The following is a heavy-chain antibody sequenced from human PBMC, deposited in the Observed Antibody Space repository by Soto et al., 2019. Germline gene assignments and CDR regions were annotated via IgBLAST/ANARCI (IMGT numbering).Heavy chain of an antibody. CDR3: ARDAVPGDGVWLMDH. CDR2: LYGNSGGI. Sequence: EVQLLESGGGLVQAGGSLRLSCAASGFTFASYAMTWVRQAPGKGLESVAGLYGNSGGIQYSDSVKGRFTISRDNSESIVYLQMNSLRVEDTAVYFCARDAVPGDGVWLMDHWGQGTLVTVSS. D-gene: IGHD4-17*01. J-gene: IGHJ4*02. V-gene: IGHV3-23*01. CDR1: GFTFASYA.